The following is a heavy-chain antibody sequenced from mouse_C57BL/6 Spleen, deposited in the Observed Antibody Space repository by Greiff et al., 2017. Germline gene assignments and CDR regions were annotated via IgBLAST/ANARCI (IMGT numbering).Heavy chain of an antibody. CDR2: IDPNSGGT. J-gene: IGHJ4*01. CDR1: GYTFTSYW. CDR3: ARDDYYGSFYAMDY. V-gene: IGHV1-72*01. Sequence: VQLQQSGAELVKPGASVKLSCKASGYTFTSYWMPWVKQTPGRGLEWIGRIDPNSGGTKYNEKFKSKATLTVDKPSSTAYMQLSSLTSEDSAVYYCARDDYYGSFYAMDYWGQGTSVTVSS. D-gene: IGHD1-1*01.